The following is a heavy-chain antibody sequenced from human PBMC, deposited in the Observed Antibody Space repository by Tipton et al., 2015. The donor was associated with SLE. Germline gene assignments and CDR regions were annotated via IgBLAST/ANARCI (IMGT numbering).Heavy chain of an antibody. CDR3: ARSRETYDLGGVFDF. J-gene: IGHJ4*02. CDR2: VYTTGST. CDR1: NGSISSGSYY. D-gene: IGHD3-16*01. V-gene: IGHV4-61*02. Sequence: TLSLTCIVSNGSISSGSYYWSWFRQPAGKGLEWIGRVYTTGSTNYNPSLKSRVSISIDTSKNQFSLKLNSVTAADTAVYYCARSRETYDLGGVFDFWGQGTLVTVSS.